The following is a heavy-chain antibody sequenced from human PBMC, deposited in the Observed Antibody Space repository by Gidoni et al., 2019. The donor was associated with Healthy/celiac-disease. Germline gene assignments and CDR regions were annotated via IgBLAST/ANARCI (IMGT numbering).Heavy chain of an antibody. V-gene: IGHV4-30-2*01. J-gene: IGHJ2*01. CDR3: AREARTHFDL. CDR2: IYHSGST. CDR1: GRSLSSGGYS. Sequence: LQLQESGSGLVKPSQTLSLTCAVSGRSLSSGGYSWIWFRQPPGKGLEWIGYIYHSGSTYYNPSLKSRVTISVDRSKNQFSLKLSSVTAADTAVYYCAREARTHFDLWGRGTLVTVSS.